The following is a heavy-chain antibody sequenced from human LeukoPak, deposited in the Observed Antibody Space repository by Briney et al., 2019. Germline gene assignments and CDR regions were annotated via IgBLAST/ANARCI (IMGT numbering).Heavy chain of an antibody. CDR1: GFTFSSYA. J-gene: IGHJ4*02. Sequence: GRSLRLSCAASGFTFSSYAMHWVRQAPGKGLEWVAVISYDGSNKYYADSVKGRFTISRDNSKNTLYLQMNSLRAEDTAVYYCARDRTPTITLWLFDYWGQGTLVTVSS. D-gene: IGHD5-12*01. V-gene: IGHV3-30-3*01. CDR3: ARDRTPTITLWLFDY. CDR2: ISYDGSNK.